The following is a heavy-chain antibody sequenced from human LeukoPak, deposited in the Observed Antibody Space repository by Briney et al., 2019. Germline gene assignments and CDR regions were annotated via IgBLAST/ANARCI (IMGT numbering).Heavy chain of an antibody. CDR1: GFTFSSYW. D-gene: IGHD2-15*01. J-gene: IGHJ6*02. V-gene: IGHV3-74*01. Sequence: GGSLRLSCAASGFTFSSYWMHWVRQAPGKGLVWVSRINSDGSSTSYADSVKGRFTISRDNSKNTLYLQMNSLRAEDTAVYYCARDPSGGGSGYYYYGMDVWGQGTTVTVSS. CDR2: INSDGSST. CDR3: ARDPSGGGSGYYYYGMDV.